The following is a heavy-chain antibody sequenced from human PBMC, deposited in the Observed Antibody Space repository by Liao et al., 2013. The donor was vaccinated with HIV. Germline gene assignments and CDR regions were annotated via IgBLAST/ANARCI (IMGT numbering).Heavy chain of an antibody. CDR2: INSSGRS. J-gene: IGHJ5*01. CDR3: ARDFEGYCSGGACFSWFDS. Sequence: QVQLQESGPGLVKPSQTLSLTCTVSGGSISSGSYYWTWIRQPAGKGLEWIGRINSSGRSKYNPSLRSRVTISSDTSKNQFSLKVTSVSAADTAVYYCARDFEGYCSGGACFSWFDSWGQGTLVTVSS. CDR1: GGSISSGSYY. D-gene: IGHD2-15*01. V-gene: IGHV4-61*02.